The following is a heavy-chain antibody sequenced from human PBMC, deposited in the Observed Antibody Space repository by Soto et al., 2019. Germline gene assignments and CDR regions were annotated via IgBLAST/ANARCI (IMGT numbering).Heavy chain of an antibody. D-gene: IGHD3-9*01. CDR3: AHIFDFGWVWAFEY. CDR1: GFSLDTSGVG. Sequence: QITLKESGPTLVKPTQTLTLTCTFSGFSLDTSGVGVGWIRQPPGKTLEWLALIYWDDDKRYSPSLNSRLTITKDTSKNQVVLRMTNVDPVDTATYYCAHIFDFGWVWAFEYWGQGALVTVSS. CDR2: IYWDDDK. J-gene: IGHJ4*02. V-gene: IGHV2-5*02.